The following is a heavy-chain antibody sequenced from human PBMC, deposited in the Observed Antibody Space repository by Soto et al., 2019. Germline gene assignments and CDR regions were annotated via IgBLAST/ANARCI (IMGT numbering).Heavy chain of an antibody. Sequence: SETLSLTGTVSGGSISSYYWSWIRQPAGKGLEWIGRIYTSGITNYNPSLKSRVTMSVDTSKNQFSLKLSSVTAADTAVYYCARDGGDIRVAWSFDPWGQGTLVTVSS. CDR2: IYTSGIT. J-gene: IGHJ5*02. D-gene: IGHD2-21*02. CDR1: GGSISSYY. V-gene: IGHV4-4*07. CDR3: ARDGGDIRVAWSFDP.